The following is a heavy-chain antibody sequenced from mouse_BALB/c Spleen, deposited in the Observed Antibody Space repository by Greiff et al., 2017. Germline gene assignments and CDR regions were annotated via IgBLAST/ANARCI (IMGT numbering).Heavy chain of an antibody. J-gene: IGHJ2*01. CDR3: ARWEGFDY. CDR1: GYTFTSYW. CDR2: INPSTGYT. D-gene: IGHD4-1*01. Sequence: QVHVKQSGAELAKPGASVKMSCKASGYTFTSYWMHWVKQRPGQGLEWIGYINPSTGYTEYNQKFKDKATLTADKSSSTAYMQLSSLTSEDSAVYYCARWEGFDYWGQGTTLTVSS. V-gene: IGHV1-7*01.